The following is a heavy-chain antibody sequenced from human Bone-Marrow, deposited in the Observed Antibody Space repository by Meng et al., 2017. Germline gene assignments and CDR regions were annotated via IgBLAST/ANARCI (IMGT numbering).Heavy chain of an antibody. CDR3: ARGGLAYDSSGPFVQH. CDR2: IYTSGST. CDR1: GGSISSCSYY. D-gene: IGHD3-22*01. Sequence: SETLSLTCTVSGGSISSCSYYWSWIRQPAGKGLEWIGRIYTSGSTNYNPSLKRRVTISVDTSKNQFSLKLSSVTAADTAVYYCARGGLAYDSSGPFVQHWGQGNLVNVSS. V-gene: IGHV4-61*02. J-gene: IGHJ1*01.